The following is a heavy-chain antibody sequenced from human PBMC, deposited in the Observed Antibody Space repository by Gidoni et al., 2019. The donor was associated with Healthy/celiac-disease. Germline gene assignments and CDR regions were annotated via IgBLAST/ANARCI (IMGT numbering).Heavy chain of an antibody. CDR1: GFTFSSYG. D-gene: IGHD4-17*01. CDR2: ISYDGSNK. V-gene: IGHV3-30*18. CDR3: AKGGDYGEFDY. J-gene: IGHJ4*02. Sequence: QVQLVESGGGVVQPGRALRLSCAACGFTFSSYGMHWVRQDPGKGLEWVAVISYDGSNKYYADSVKCRFTISRDNSKNTLYLQMNSLRAEDTAVYYCAKGGDYGEFDYWGQGTLVTVSS.